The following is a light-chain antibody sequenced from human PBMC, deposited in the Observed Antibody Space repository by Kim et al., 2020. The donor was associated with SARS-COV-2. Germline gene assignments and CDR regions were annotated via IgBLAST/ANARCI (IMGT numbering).Light chain of an antibody. CDR1: SLRSYY. V-gene: IGLV3-19*01. CDR2: GKN. CDR3: NSRDSSGNHVV. Sequence: SSELTQDPAVSVALGQTVRITCQGDSLRSYYASWYQQKPGQAPVLVIYGKNNRPSGIPDRFSGSSSINTVSLTITGAQAEDEADYYCNSRDSSGNHVVFG. J-gene: IGLJ2*01.